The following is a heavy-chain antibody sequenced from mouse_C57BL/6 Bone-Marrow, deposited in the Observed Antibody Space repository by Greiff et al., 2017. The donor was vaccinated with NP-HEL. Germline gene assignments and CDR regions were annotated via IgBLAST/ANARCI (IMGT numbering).Heavy chain of an antibody. Sequence: VKLMESGAELARPGASVKLSCKASGYTFTSYGISWVKQRTGQGLEWIGEIYPRSGNTYYNEKFKGKATLTADKSSSTAYMELRSLTSEDSAVYFCARYGGHPLYWYSDVWGTGTTVTVSS. CDR3: ARYGGHPLYWYSDV. CDR2: IYPRSGNT. J-gene: IGHJ1*03. D-gene: IGHD1-1*02. CDR1: GYTFTSYG. V-gene: IGHV1-81*01.